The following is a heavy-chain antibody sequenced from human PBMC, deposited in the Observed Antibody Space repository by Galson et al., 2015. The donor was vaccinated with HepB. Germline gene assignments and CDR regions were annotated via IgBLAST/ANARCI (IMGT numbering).Heavy chain of an antibody. Sequence: LRLSCAASGFTFSSKGMHWVRQAPGKGLEWVTVISYNGINEDYAESVKGRFTIFRDNSKNTLYLQMNNLRSEDTAVYYCAKDSGYCSGGSCYSLDYWGQGTLVIAST. J-gene: IGHJ4*02. CDR1: GFTFSSKG. D-gene: IGHD2-15*01. CDR2: ISYNGINE. CDR3: AKDSGYCSGGSCYSLDY. V-gene: IGHV3-30*18.